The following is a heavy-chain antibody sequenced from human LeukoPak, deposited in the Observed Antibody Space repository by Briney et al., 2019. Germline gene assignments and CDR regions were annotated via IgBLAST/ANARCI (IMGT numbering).Heavy chain of an antibody. CDR1: GFAVSSNY. V-gene: IGHV3-66*01. CDR2: IYSGGST. J-gene: IGHJ3*02. CDR3: ARGARPTYGDYGDDAFDI. Sequence: PGGSLRLSCVASGFAVSSNYMSWVRQAPGKGLEWVSVIYSGGSTYYADSVKGRFTISRDNSKNTLYLQMNSLRAGDTAVYYCARGARPTYGDYGDDAFDIWGQGTMVTVSS. D-gene: IGHD4-17*01.